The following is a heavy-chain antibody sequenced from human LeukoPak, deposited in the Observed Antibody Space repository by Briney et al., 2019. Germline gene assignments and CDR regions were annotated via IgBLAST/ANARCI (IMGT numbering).Heavy chain of an antibody. CDR3: ASSLGGYSYGYPLGY. CDR1: GGSISSYY. J-gene: IGHJ4*02. D-gene: IGHD5-18*01. Sequence: SETLPLTCTVSGGSISSYYWSWIRQPPGKGLEWIGYIYYSASTNYNPSLKSRVTISVDTSKNQFSLKLSSVTAADTAVYYCASSLGGYSYGYPLGYWGQGTLVTVSS. V-gene: IGHV4-59*01. CDR2: IYYSAST.